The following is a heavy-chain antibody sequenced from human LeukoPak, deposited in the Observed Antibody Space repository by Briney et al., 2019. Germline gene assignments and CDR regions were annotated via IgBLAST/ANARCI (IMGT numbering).Heavy chain of an antibody. CDR3: ARRRGRYSGDAFDI. CDR2: IYSGDSDT. CDR1: GYRFTSYW. V-gene: IGHV5-51*01. J-gene: IGHJ3*02. Sequence: GESLKISCKGSGYRFTSYWIGWVRQMPGKGLEWMGFIYSGDSDTRYSPSFQGQVTISADKSMSTAYLQWSSLKASDTAIYYCARRRGRYSGDAFDIWGQGTMVTVSS. D-gene: IGHD1-26*01.